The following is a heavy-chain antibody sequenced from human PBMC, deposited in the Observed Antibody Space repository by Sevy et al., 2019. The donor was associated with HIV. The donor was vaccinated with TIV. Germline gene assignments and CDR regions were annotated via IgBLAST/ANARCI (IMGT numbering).Heavy chain of an antibody. CDR1: GGSISSFY. CDR2: ISYSGST. V-gene: IGHV4-59*01. Sequence: SETLSLTCTVSGGSISSFYWNWIRQSPGKGLEWIGYISYSGSTNYNPSLKSRVTISVDTSKNQFSLKLSSVTAADTAVYYCARGIFSYGYWREFDYWCQGNLVTVSS. D-gene: IGHD5-18*01. CDR3: ARGIFSYGYWREFDY. J-gene: IGHJ4*02.